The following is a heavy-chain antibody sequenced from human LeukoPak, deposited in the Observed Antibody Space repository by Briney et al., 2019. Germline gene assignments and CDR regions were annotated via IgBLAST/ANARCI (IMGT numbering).Heavy chain of an antibody. CDR2: INHSGST. V-gene: IGHV4-34*01. D-gene: IGHD3-3*01. CDR1: GGSFSGYY. Sequence: PSETLSLTCAVYGGSFSGYYWSWIRQPPGKGLEWIGEINHSGSTNYNPSLKSRVTISVDTSKNQFSLKLSSVTAADTAVYYCARVGVRFGVVIDYWGQGTLVTVS. J-gene: IGHJ4*02. CDR3: ARVGVRFGVVIDY.